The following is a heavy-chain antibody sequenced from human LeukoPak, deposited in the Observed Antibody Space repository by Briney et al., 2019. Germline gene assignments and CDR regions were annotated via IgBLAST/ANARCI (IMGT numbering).Heavy chain of an antibody. CDR3: ARDSSSSWSYDAFDI. D-gene: IGHD6-13*01. J-gene: IGHJ3*02. Sequence: TSETLSLTCTVSGGSISSYYWSWIRQPAGKGLEWIGRIYTSGSTNYNPSLKSRVTMSVDTSKNQFSLKLSSVTAVDTAVYYCARDSSSSWSYDAFDIWGQGTMVTVSS. CDR1: GGSISSYY. V-gene: IGHV4-4*07. CDR2: IYTSGST.